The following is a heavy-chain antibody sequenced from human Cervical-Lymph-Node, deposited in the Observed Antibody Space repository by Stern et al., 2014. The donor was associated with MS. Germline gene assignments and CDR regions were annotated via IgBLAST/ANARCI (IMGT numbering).Heavy chain of an antibody. Sequence: VQLVQSGAEVKKPGASVKVSCKASGYTFTSYDINWVRQATGQGLEWMGWMSPNSGNTGYAHKFQGRVTMTRDTSTSTAYMEVSSLRSEDTAVYYCARGQAVAGTLPEYWGQGTLVTVSS. CDR3: ARGQAVAGTLPEY. J-gene: IGHJ4*02. CDR1: GYTFTSYD. D-gene: IGHD6-19*01. V-gene: IGHV1-8*01. CDR2: MSPNSGNT.